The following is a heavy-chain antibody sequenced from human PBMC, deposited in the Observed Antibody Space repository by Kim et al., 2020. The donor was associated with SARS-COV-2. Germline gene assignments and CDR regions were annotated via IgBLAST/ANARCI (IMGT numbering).Heavy chain of an antibody. D-gene: IGHD6-13*01. J-gene: IGHJ4*02. Sequence: SQTLSLTCTVSGGSISSYYWSCIRQPPGKGLEWIGYIYYSGSTNYNPSLKSRVTISVDTSKNQFSLKLSSVTAADTAVYYCERSREGYSSSWKIDYWGQGTLVTVSS. CDR3: ERSREGYSSSWKIDY. V-gene: IGHV4-59*01. CDR1: GGSISSYY. CDR2: IYYSGST.